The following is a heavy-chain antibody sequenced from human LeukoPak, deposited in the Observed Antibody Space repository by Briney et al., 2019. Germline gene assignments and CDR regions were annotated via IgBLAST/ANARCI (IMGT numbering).Heavy chain of an antibody. CDR3: AREIFGVVIAGGPYYYYYMDV. V-gene: IGHV4-59*12. D-gene: IGHD3-3*01. CDR2: IYYSGST. Sequence: SETLSLTCTVSGGSISSYYWSWIRQPPGKGLEWIGYIYYSGSTNYNPSLKSRVTISVDTSKNQFSLKLSSVTAADTAVYYCAREIFGVVIAGGPYYYYYMDVWGKGTTVTVSS. J-gene: IGHJ6*03. CDR1: GGSISSYY.